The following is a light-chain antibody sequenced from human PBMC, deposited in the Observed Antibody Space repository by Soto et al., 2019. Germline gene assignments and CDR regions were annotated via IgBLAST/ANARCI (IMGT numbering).Light chain of an antibody. CDR3: SSSTNSNTVV. V-gene: IGLV2-14*01. CDR2: EVS. J-gene: IGLJ1*01. CDR1: STDVGAYNY. Sequence: QSALTQPASVSGSPGQSIAISCTGTSTDVGAYNYVSWYQHHPGKAPKLIIYEVSNRPSGVSNRFSGSKSANTASLTISGLQAEDEADYYCSSSTNSNTVVFGTGTKVTVL.